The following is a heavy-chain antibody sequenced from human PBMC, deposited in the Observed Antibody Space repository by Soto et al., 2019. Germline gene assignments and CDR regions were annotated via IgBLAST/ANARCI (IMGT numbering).Heavy chain of an antibody. D-gene: IGHD6-13*01. CDR1: GGSFSGYY. CDR3: ARGRNKWAAPGPLDY. Sequence: SETLSLTCAVYGGSFSGYYWSWIRQPPGKGLEWIGEINHSGSTNYNPSLKSRVTISVDTSKNQFSLKLSSVTAADTAVYYCARGRNKWAAPGPLDYWGQGTLVPVSA. CDR2: INHSGST. V-gene: IGHV4-34*01. J-gene: IGHJ4*02.